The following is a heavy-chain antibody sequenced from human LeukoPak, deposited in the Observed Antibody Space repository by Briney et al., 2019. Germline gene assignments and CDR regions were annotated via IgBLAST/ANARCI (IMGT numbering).Heavy chain of an antibody. CDR3: TRLRDSSGWYAGFDP. J-gene: IGHJ5*02. CDR1: GFIFSDHY. CDR2: TRNKADSYTT. D-gene: IGHD6-19*01. Sequence: PGGSLRLSCVVSGFIFSDHYMDWVRQAPGKGLEWVGRTRNKADSYTTEYAASVKGRFTISRDDSKNSLYLQMNSLKTEDTAVYYCTRLRDSSGWYAGFDPWGQGTLVTVSS. V-gene: IGHV3-72*01.